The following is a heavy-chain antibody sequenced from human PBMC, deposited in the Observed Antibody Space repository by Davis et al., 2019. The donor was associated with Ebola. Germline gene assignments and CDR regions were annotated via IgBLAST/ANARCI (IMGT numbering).Heavy chain of an antibody. V-gene: IGHV3-23*01. CDR3: ARDGAYCSGGSCYDYYYYYGMDV. CDR1: GFTFSSYA. CDR2: ISGSGGST. J-gene: IGHJ6*02. D-gene: IGHD2-15*01. Sequence: PGGSLRLSCAASGFTFSSYAMSWVRQAPGKGLEWVSAISGSGGSTYYADSVKGRFTISRDNAKNSLYLQMNSLRDEDTAVYYCARDGAYCSGGSCYDYYYYYGMDVWGQGTTVTVSS.